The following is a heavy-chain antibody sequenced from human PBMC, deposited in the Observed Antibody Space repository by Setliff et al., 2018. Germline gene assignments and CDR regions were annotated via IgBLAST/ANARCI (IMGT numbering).Heavy chain of an antibody. Sequence: ASVKVSCKASGYSFTSYDINWVRLAAGQGLEWMGWVSPIDDGKPGYAQKFQGRVTITWVTSISTAYMELSSLRSEDTAVYYCARDGAYCSGGSCYSFDYWGPGTPVTVSS. CDR3: ARDGAYCSGGSCYSFDY. V-gene: IGHV1-8*01. CDR1: GYSFTSYD. J-gene: IGHJ4*02. D-gene: IGHD2-15*01. CDR2: VSPIDDGKP.